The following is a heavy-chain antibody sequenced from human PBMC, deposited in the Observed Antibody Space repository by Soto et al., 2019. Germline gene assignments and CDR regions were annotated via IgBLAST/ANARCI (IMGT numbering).Heavy chain of an antibody. Sequence: QVQLVQSGAEVKKPGASVKVSCKASGYTFTSYAMRWVRQAPGQRLEWMGWINAGNGNTKYSQKFQGRVTITSDTPASTAYMQLSSLRSADTAVYSCARDVGAAGDWGQGTLVTVSS. CDR2: INAGNGNT. CDR3: ARDVGAAGD. V-gene: IGHV1-3*01. J-gene: IGHJ4*02. D-gene: IGHD2-15*01. CDR1: GYTFTSYA.